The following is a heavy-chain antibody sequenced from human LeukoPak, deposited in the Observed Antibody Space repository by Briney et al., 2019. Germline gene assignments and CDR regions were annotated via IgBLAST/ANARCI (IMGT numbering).Heavy chain of an antibody. CDR2: IYPGDSDT. CDR1: GYKFTTYW. V-gene: IGHV5-51*01. Sequence: GESLKISCKGSGYKFTTYWIGWVRQMPGRGLEWMGLIYPGDSDTRYSPSFQGQVTISVDNSINTAYLQLSSLKATAMYFCARSHSPAAQNWFETWGQGTLVTVSS. D-gene: IGHD6-13*01. J-gene: IGHJ5*02. CDR3: ARSHSPAAQNWFET.